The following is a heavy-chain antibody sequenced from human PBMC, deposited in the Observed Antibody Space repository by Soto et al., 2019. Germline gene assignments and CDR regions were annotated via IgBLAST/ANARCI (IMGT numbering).Heavy chain of an antibody. CDR1: GFTFSNYC. Sequence: GGSLRLSCAASGFTFSNYCMHWFRQAPGKGLEWVSHIRSSGRTIYYADSVKGRFTISRDNAKNSLYLQMNSLRAEDTAVYYCARVGPPSDYWGQGTLVTVSS. CDR2: IRSSGRTI. V-gene: IGHV3-11*01. CDR3: ARVGPPSDY. J-gene: IGHJ4*02.